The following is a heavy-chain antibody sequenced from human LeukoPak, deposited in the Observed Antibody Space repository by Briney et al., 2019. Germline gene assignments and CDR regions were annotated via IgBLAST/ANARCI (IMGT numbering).Heavy chain of an antibody. CDR2: MNPNSGNT. D-gene: IGHD5-12*01. V-gene: IGHV1-8*01. Sequence: ASVKVSCKASGYTFTSYDINWVRQATGQGLEWMGWMNPNSGNTGYAQKFQGRVTMTRNTSISTAYMELSSLRSEDTAVYYCVRARGYSGPSGYWGQGTLVTVSS. CDR1: GYTFTSYD. J-gene: IGHJ4*02. CDR3: VRARGYSGPSGY.